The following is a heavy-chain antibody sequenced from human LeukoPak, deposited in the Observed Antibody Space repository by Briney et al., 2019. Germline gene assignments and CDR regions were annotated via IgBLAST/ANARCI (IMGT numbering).Heavy chain of an antibody. Sequence: GGSLRLSCAASGFTFSSYVMNWVRQVPGKGLEWVSYISSSSDNIYYADSAEGRFTISRDNAKNSLYLQMNSLRPEDTAMYYCARGPKWLSPPGFPDYWGQGTLVTVSS. V-gene: IGHV3-48*04. J-gene: IGHJ4*02. D-gene: IGHD5-12*01. CDR1: GFTFSSYV. CDR3: ARGPKWLSPPGFPDY. CDR2: ISSSSDNI.